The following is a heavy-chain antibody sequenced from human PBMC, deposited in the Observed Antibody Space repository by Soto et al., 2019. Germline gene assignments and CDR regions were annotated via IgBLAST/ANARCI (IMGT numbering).Heavy chain of an antibody. CDR1: GFTFNDFE. CDR2: IDGSGATK. J-gene: IGHJ4*02. CDR3: ARGFGRFNY. V-gene: IGHV3-48*03. Sequence: EVQLLASGGGLVQPGGSLRLSCGVSGFTFNDFEMNWVRQAPGKGPEWLAYIDGSGATKKYADSVRGRFTISRYNPNNSLFRQISSLSAADTAIYYCARGFGRFNYWGQGTLVSVSS. D-gene: IGHD3-10*01.